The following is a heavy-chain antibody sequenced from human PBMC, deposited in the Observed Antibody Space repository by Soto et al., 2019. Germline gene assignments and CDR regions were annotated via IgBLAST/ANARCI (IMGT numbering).Heavy chain of an antibody. V-gene: IGHV3-21*01. D-gene: IGHD5-18*01. J-gene: IGHJ5*02. CDR2: ISATGTYI. CDR3: ARGVQIWPRNWFDP. CDR1: GFTFSDYS. Sequence: PGGSLRLSCAASGFTFSDYSLNWVRQAPGKGLEWVSSISATGTYIYYADSVKGRFTISRDNAKNSLYLQMNSLRAEDTAVYFCARGVQIWPRNWFDPWGQGTLVTVSS.